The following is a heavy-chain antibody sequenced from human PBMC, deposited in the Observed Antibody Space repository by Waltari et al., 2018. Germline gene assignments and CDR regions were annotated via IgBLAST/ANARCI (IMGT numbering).Heavy chain of an antibody. CDR3: ARGVVDYRLSGMDV. D-gene: IGHD4-17*01. CDR1: GFTFVSFW. Sequence: EVQLVASGGGLVQPGGSLRLSCAASGFTFVSFWMSWVRQAPGKGLEWVANIKQDGSEKYYVDSVKGRFTISRDNAKNSLYLQMNSLRAEDTAVYYCARGVVDYRLSGMDVWGQGTTVTVSS. V-gene: IGHV3-7*01. J-gene: IGHJ6*02. CDR2: IKQDGSEK.